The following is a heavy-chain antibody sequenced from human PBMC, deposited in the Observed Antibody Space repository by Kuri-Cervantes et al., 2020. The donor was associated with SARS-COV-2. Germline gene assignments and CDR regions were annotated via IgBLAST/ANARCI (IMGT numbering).Heavy chain of an antibody. Sequence: ASVKVSCKASGYTFTSYAMHWVRQAPGQRLEWMGWINAGNGNTKYSQKFQGRDTITRDTSASTAYMELSSLRSEDTAVYYCAREYYDSSGYYYYYYYGMDVWGQGTTVTVSS. CDR2: INAGNGNT. D-gene: IGHD3-22*01. J-gene: IGHJ6*02. CDR3: AREYYDSSGYYYYYYYGMDV. CDR1: GYTFTSYA. V-gene: IGHV1-3*01.